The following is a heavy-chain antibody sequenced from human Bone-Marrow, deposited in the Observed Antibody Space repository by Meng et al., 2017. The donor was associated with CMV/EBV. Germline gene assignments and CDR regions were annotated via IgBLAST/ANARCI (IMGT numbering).Heavy chain of an antibody. V-gene: IGHV4-59*01. Sequence: SETLSLTCTVSGGSISSYYWSWIRQPPGKGLEWIGYIYYSRSTNYNPSLKSRVTISVDTSKNHFSLKLSSLTAADTAMYHCARNLEMGWFDPWGQGTLVTVSS. CDR3: ARNLEMGWFDP. CDR1: GGSISSYY. J-gene: IGHJ5*02. CDR2: IYYSRST. D-gene: IGHD1-1*01.